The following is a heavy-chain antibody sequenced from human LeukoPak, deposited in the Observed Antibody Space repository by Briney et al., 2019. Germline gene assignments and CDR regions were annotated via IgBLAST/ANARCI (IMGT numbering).Heavy chain of an antibody. V-gene: IGHV4-39*01. J-gene: IGHJ4*02. CDR2: IYYSGST. D-gene: IGHD5-18*01. CDR3: ASWDTAMATLDY. Sequence: SETLSLTCTVSGGSISSSSYYWGWIRQPPGKGLEWIGSIYYSGSTNYNPSLKSRVTIYVDTSRNQFSLKLSSVTAADTAVYYCASWDTAMATLDYWGQGTLVTVSS. CDR1: GGSISSSSYY.